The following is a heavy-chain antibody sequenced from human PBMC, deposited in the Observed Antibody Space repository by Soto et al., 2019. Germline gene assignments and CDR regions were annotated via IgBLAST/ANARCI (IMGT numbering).Heavy chain of an antibody. CDR1: GHTFTRYS. J-gene: IGHJ4*02. Sequence: ASVKVSCKASGHTFTRYSIHWVRQAPGQSLEWMGCINAGNGNTQYSQKFQGRVTITRDTSARTVYMELSSLRSEDTAVYFCARDLGGSYFSGGQGTLVTVSS. CDR2: INAGNGNT. V-gene: IGHV1-3*01. CDR3: ARDLGGSYFS. D-gene: IGHD1-26*01.